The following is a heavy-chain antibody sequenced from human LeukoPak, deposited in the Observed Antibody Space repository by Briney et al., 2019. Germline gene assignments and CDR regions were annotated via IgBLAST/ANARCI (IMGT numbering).Heavy chain of an antibody. D-gene: IGHD3-3*01. V-gene: IGHV1-2*02. CDR3: ARELLRFYAFDI. Sequence: ASVKVSCKASGYTFTGYYMHWVRQAPGQGLEWMGWINPNSGGTNYAQKFQGRVTMTRDTSISTAYMELSRLRSDDTAVYYCARELLRFYAFDIWGQGTMATVSS. CDR1: GYTFTGYY. J-gene: IGHJ3*02. CDR2: INPNSGGT.